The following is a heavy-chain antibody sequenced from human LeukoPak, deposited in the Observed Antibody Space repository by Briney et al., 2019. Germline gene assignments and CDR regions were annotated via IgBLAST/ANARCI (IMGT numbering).Heavy chain of an antibody. V-gene: IGHV4-59*01. Sequence: PSETLSLTCTVSGGSISNNYWSWIRQPPGKALEWIGYIYSTGSTNYNPSLRSRVSLSVDTSKNQFSLKLSSVAAADAAVYYCARGFYDASGYSTPFDYWGQGTLVTVSS. CDR1: GGSISNNY. D-gene: IGHD3-22*01. J-gene: IGHJ4*02. CDR3: ARGFYDASGYSTPFDY. CDR2: IYSTGST.